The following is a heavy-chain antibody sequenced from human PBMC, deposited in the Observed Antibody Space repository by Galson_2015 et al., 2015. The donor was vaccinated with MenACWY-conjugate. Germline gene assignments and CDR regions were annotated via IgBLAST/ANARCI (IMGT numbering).Heavy chain of an antibody. D-gene: IGHD5-18*01. J-gene: IGHJ4*02. CDR2: ISSSSSTI. CDR3: ARDLGYSGGY. CDR1: GFTFSSYS. Sequence: SLRLSCAASGFTFSSYSMNWVRQAPGKGLEWVSYISSSSSTIYYADSVKGRFTISRDNAKNSLYLQMNSLRAEDTAVYYCARDLGYSGGYWGQGTLVTASS. V-gene: IGHV3-48*04.